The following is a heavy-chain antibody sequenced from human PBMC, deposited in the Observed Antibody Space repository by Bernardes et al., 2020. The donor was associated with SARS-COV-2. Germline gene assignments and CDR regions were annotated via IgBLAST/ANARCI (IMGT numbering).Heavy chain of an antibody. CDR2: INTDNDNA. D-gene: IGHD6-19*01. CDR3: ATGRWPSSGWAYYYYGMDV. V-gene: IGHV1-18*01. CDR1: GYTFTSYG. Sequence: ASVQDSCKTSGYTFTSYGISWVRQAPGQGLEWMGWINTDNDNANYAQKVQGRVTMTTDSSTSTAYMEVRSLRSDDTAVYYCATGRWPSSGWAYYYYGMDVWGQGTTVTVSS. J-gene: IGHJ6*02.